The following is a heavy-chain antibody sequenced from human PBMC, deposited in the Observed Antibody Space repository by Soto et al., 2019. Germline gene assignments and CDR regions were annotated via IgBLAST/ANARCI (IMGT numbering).Heavy chain of an antibody. CDR2: IYSDGST. CDR3: ARGLLDYGPIYFQH. D-gene: IGHD4-17*01. J-gene: IGHJ1*01. CDR1: GFTVSSIY. Sequence: EVQLVESGGGLVQPGESLRLSCAASGFTVSSIYMSWVRQAPGNGLELVSVIYSDGSTYYADSVKGRFTISRHISKNTLYLQMNSLRAQDTAVYYCARGLLDYGPIYFQHWGQGTLVTVSS. V-gene: IGHV3-53*04.